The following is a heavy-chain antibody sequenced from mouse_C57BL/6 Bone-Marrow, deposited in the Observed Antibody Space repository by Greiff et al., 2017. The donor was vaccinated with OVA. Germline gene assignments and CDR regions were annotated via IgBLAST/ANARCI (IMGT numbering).Heavy chain of an antibody. CDR3: ARDYYGSSYYFDY. V-gene: IGHV5-17*01. J-gene: IGHJ2*01. Sequence: EVMLVESGGGLVKPGGSLKLSCAASGFTFSDYGMHWVRQAPEKGLEWVAYISSGSSTIYYADTVKGRFTISRDNAKNTLFLQMTSLRSEDTAMYYCARDYYGSSYYFDYGGQGTTLTVSS. CDR2: ISSGSSTI. CDR1: GFTFSDYG. D-gene: IGHD1-1*01.